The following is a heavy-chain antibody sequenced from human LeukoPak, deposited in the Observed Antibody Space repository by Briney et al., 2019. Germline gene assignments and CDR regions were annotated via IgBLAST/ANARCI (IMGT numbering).Heavy chain of an antibody. V-gene: IGHV3-9*01. CDR1: GFTFSSYA. D-gene: IGHD6-13*01. CDR3: VKVTAAGFVDY. J-gene: IGHJ4*02. Sequence: PGGSLRLSCAASGFTFSSYAMSWVRQAPGKGLEWVSGIGWNSGGIVYADSVKGRFTISRDNAKNSLFLQMNSLGAEDTALYYCVKVTAAGFVDYWGQGTLVIVSS. CDR2: IGWNSGGI.